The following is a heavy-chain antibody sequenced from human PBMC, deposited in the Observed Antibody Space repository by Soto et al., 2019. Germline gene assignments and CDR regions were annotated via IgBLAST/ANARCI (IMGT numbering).Heavy chain of an antibody. CDR1: GGSISSGGYS. Sequence: TLSLTCVVSGGSISSGGYSWSWIRQPPGKGLEWIGYIYHSGSTYYNPSLKSRVAISLDRSKNQFSLKLSSVTAADTAVYYCARALNWFDPWGQGTLVTVSS. J-gene: IGHJ5*02. CDR2: IYHSGST. V-gene: IGHV4-30-2*01. CDR3: ARALNWFDP.